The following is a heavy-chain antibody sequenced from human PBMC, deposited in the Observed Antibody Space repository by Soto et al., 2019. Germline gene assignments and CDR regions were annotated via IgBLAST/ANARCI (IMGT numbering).Heavy chain of an antibody. J-gene: IGHJ6*03. Sequence: EVQLVESGGGLVQPGGSPKLSCAASGFTFSDSIISWVRQASGKGLEWVGRIRSKATSYATAYAASMKGRFTISRDDSKSTAFLQMNSLKTEDAAVYYCTFNVDGLYYMDVWGKGTTVTVSS. CDR1: GFTFSDSI. CDR3: TFNVDGLYYMDV. CDR2: IRSKATSYAT. V-gene: IGHV3-73*01.